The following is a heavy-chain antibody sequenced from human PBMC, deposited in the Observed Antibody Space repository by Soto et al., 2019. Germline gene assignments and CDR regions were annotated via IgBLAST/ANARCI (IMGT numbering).Heavy chain of an antibody. D-gene: IGHD2-2*01. CDR1: GFTFSSYA. CDR3: AGSLCSSTSCDRVNWFDP. V-gene: IGHV3-30-3*01. J-gene: IGHJ5*02. CDR2: ISYDGSNK. Sequence: QVQLVESGEGVVQPGRSLRLSCAASGFTFSSYAMHWVRQAPGKGLEWVAVISYDGSNKYYADSVKGRFTISRDNSKNTLYLQMNSLRAEDTAVYYCAGSLCSSTSCDRVNWFDPWGQGTLVTVSS.